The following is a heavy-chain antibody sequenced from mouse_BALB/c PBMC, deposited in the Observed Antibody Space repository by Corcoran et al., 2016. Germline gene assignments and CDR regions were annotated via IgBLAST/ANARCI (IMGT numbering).Heavy chain of an antibody. V-gene: IGHV1S136*01. D-gene: IGHD1-1*01. CDR2: INPYNDGT. Sequence: EVQLQQSGPELVKPGASVKMSCKASGYTFTSYVMHWVKQKPGQGLEWIGYINPYNDGTKYNEKFRGKATLTSDKSSSTAYMELSSLTSEDSAVYYCATNYYGYAMDYWGQGTSVTVSS. J-gene: IGHJ4*01. CDR3: ATNYYGYAMDY. CDR1: GYTFTSYV.